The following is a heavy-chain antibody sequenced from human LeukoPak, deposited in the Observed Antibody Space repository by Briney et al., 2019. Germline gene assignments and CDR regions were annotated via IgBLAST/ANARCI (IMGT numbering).Heavy chain of an antibody. D-gene: IGHD3-10*01. CDR2: ISYDVSNK. J-gene: IGHJ6*04. V-gene: IGHV3-30*18. Sequence: GRSLRLSCAASGFTFSSYGMHWVRQAPGKGLEWVAVISYDVSNKYYADSVKGRFTISRDNSKNTLYLQMNSLRAEDTAVYYCAKGTGSYDRYYYYGMDVWGKGTTVTVSS. CDR3: AKGTGSYDRYYYYGMDV. CDR1: GFTFSSYG.